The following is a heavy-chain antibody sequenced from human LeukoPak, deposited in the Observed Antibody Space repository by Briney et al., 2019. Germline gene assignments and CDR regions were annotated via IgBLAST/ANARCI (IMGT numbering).Heavy chain of an antibody. CDR1: GFTFSSYA. J-gene: IGHJ4*02. CDR2: ISYGGSNK. V-gene: IGHV3-30*04. Sequence: GGSLRLSCAASGFTFSSYAMHWVRQAPGKGLEWVAVISYGGSNKYYADSVKGRFTISRDNSKNTLYLQTNSLRAEDTAVYYCARDLGYSYGYFDYWGQGTLVTVSS. CDR3: ARDLGYSYGYFDY. D-gene: IGHD5-18*01.